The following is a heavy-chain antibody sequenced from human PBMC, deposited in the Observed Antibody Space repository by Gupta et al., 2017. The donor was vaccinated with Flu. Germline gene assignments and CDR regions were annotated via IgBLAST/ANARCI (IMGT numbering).Heavy chain of an antibody. Sequence: EVKLLEAGGGLVQQGGSLRLSCVGFGGFLFSEYLMSWVRQAPGKGLEWVATISGGGGTSLYYAEAVKGRFTISRDNSKTTLYLQMNSLTAEDSALYYCAKSAYNSVAWDGMDEWGQGTTVIVSS. CDR2: ISGGGGTSL. D-gene: IGHD6-25*01. V-gene: IGHV3-23*01. J-gene: IGHJ6*02. CDR3: AKSAYNSVAWDGMDE. CDR1: GGFLFSEYL.